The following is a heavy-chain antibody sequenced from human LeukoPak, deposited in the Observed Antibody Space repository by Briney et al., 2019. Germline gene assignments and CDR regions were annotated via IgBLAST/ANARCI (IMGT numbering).Heavy chain of an antibody. CDR1: GGSISGYY. CDR2: IHTSGTT. CDR3: ARVDGYNYFDY. J-gene: IGHJ4*02. Sequence: SETLSLTCTVSGGSISGYYWSWIRQPAGKALEWIGRIHTSGTTNYNPSLKSRVTMSVDTSKNQFSLKLNSVTAAETAVYYCARVDGYNYFDYWGQGTLVTVSS. D-gene: IGHD5-24*01. V-gene: IGHV4-4*07.